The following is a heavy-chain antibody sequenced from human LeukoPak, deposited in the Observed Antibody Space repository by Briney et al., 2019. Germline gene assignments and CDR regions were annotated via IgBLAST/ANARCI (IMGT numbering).Heavy chain of an antibody. J-gene: IGHJ3*02. CDR2: ISGSGGST. D-gene: IGHD2-2*01. CDR3: AKDIVVVPAAIFVRIGISAFDI. CDR1: GFTFSSYA. Sequence: PGGSMRLSCAASGFTFSSYAMSWVRQAPGKGLEWVSAISGSGGSTYYADSVKGRFTISRGKSKNTLYLQMNSLRAEDTAVYYCAKDIVVVPAAIFVRIGISAFDIWGQGTMVTVSS. V-gene: IGHV3-23*01.